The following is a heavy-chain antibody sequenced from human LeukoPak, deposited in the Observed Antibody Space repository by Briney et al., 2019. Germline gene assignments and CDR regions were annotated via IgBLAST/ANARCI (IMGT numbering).Heavy chain of an antibody. V-gene: IGHV3-21*06. CDR1: EFTFSLYS. J-gene: IGHJ4*02. D-gene: IGHD1-26*01. CDR3: ATISGSYPDWDY. Sequence: GGSLRLSCAASEFTFSLYSMNCVRKAPGKALEWDSSISSNATYKYYADSVRERFTISRDNAKNLLYLQMDSLRVEDTAVYYCATISGSYPDWDYWGQGILVTVSS. CDR2: ISSNATYK.